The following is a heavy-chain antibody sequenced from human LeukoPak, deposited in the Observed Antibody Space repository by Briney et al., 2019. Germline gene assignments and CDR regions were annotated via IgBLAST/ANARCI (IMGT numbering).Heavy chain of an antibody. J-gene: IGHJ5*02. CDR3: ARPIRSRDNNWFDP. V-gene: IGHV4-39*01. CDR1: GGSFSSTSYY. D-gene: IGHD3-10*01. CDR2: IYHTGST. Sequence: SETLSLTCTVSGGSFSSTSYYWGWIRQPPGKGLEWIADIYHTGSTYYNPSLKSRVTISVDTSANQFSLKLNSVTAADTAVYYCARPIRSRDNNWFDPWGQGTLVIVSS.